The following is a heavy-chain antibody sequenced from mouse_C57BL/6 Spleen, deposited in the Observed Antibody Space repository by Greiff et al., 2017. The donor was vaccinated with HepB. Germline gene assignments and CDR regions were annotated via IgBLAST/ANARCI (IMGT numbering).Heavy chain of an antibody. CDR2: ISSGSSTI. V-gene: IGHV5-17*01. J-gene: IGHJ1*03. CDR3: ARVITTVGGYFDV. Sequence: EVQVVESGGGLVKPGGSLKLSCAASGFTFSDYGMHWVRQAPEKGLEWVAYISSGSSTIYYADTVKGRFTISRDNAKNTLFLQMTSLRSEDTAMYYCARVITTVGGYFDVWGTGTTVTVSS. D-gene: IGHD1-1*01. CDR1: GFTFSDYG.